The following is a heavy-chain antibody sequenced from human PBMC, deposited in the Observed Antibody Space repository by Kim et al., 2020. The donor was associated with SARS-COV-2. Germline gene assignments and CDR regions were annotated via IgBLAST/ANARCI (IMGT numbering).Heavy chain of an antibody. D-gene: IGHD4-17*01. J-gene: IGHJ5*02. CDR1: GFTFSSHG. V-gene: IGHV3-33*01. Sequence: GGSLRLSCAASGFTFSSHGMHWVRQAPGKGLEWVAVLNYDGSYKYYADSVKGRFTISRDNSKNTLYLQMNSLRAEDTAVYYCARVIYADYRRGGFDPWGQGTLVTVSS. CDR3: ARVIYADYRRGGFDP. CDR2: LNYDGSYK.